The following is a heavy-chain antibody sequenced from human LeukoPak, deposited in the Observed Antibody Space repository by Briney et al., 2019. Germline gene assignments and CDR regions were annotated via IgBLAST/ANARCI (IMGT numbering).Heavy chain of an antibody. Sequence: GGSLRLSCAASGFSFSSYWMSWVRQAPGKGLEWVSYISSSSSYTNYADSVKGRFTISRDNAKNSLYLQMNSLRAEDTAVYYCARVYRDYYDSSGYRFDYWGQGTLVTVSS. CDR1: GFSFSSYW. D-gene: IGHD3-22*01. V-gene: IGHV3-21*05. CDR3: ARVYRDYYDSSGYRFDY. CDR2: ISSSSSYT. J-gene: IGHJ4*02.